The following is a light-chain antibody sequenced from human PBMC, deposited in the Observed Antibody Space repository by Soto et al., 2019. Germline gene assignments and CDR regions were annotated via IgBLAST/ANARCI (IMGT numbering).Light chain of an antibody. Sequence: QSVLTQPASVSGSPGQSITISCTGTSSDVGGYNYVSWYQQHPGKAPKLMIYAVTDRPSGASSRFSGSKSGNTASLTISGLQAEDEADYYCSSYTSTSTLFGSGPKVTVL. CDR1: SSDVGGYNY. J-gene: IGLJ1*01. CDR3: SSYTSTSTL. V-gene: IGLV2-14*01. CDR2: AVT.